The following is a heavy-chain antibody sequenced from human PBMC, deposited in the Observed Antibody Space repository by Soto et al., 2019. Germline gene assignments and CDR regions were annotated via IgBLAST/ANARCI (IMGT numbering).Heavy chain of an antibody. Sequence: QVQLQESGPGVVKASETLSLTCTVSGRSMSGYYWSWIRQPAGERREWIGRIYTSGTTDFNPSLKGRVTMSVDTSKNQFSLKLTSVTAADTALYYCAREDYYDTGYYVVWGQGTQVTVSS. V-gene: IGHV4-4*07. CDR1: GRSMSGYY. D-gene: IGHD3-9*01. J-gene: IGHJ4*02. CDR3: AREDYYDTGYYVV. CDR2: IYTSGTT.